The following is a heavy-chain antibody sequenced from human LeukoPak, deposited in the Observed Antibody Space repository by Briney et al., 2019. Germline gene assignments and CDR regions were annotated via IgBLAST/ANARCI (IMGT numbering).Heavy chain of an antibody. J-gene: IGHJ4*02. CDR3: ARFWSGNY. CDR2: ISTDSTTI. Sequence: PRGSLRLSCAATLLPFSSYSMNSVPKAPGKGLEWFSYISTDSTTISYADSVKARLTVSRDNAKNSLYLQMHTLRSEDTAVYYCARFWSGNYWGQGTLVTVSS. CDR1: LLPFSSYS. V-gene: IGHV3-48*01. D-gene: IGHD3-3*01.